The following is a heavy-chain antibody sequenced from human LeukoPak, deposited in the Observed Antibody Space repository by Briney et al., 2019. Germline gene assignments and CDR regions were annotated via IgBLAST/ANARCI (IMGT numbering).Heavy chain of an antibody. J-gene: IGHJ3*02. CDR1: GYTFTGYY. D-gene: IGHD3-3*01. V-gene: IGHV1-2*02. Sequence: ASVKVSCKASGYTFTGYYMHWVRQAPGQGLEWMGWINPNSGGTNYAQKFQGRVTMARDTSISTAYMELSRLRSDDTAVYYCARLLRFLGDAFDIWGQGTMVTVSS. CDR3: ARLLRFLGDAFDI. CDR2: INPNSGGT.